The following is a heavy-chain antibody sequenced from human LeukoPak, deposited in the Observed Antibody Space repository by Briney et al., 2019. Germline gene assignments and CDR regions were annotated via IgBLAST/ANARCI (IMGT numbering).Heavy chain of an antibody. CDR3: ARGLLGDDY. V-gene: IGHV4-59*01. CDR2: IYYSGGT. CDR1: GGSISSYY. D-gene: IGHD3-10*01. Sequence: SETLSLTCTVSGGSISSYYWSWIRQPPGKGLEWIGYIYYSGGTNYNPSLKSRVTISVDTSKNQFSLKLSSVTAADTAVYYCARGLLGDDYWGQGTLVTVSS. J-gene: IGHJ4*02.